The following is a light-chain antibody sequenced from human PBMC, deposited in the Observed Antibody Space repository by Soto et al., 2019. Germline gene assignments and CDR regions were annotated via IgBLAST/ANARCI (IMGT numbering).Light chain of an antibody. V-gene: IGKV3-20*01. J-gene: IGKJ2*01. CDR2: DAF. CDR3: QRYGSSPPFT. Sequence: EIVLTQSPGTLSLSPGERATLSCRASQRVSSSYLAWYQQKPGQAPRLLIYDAFSRATGIPDRFSGSGSGTDFTLTISRLEPEDFAVYFCQRYGSSPPFTFGQGTKVEI. CDR1: QRVSSSY.